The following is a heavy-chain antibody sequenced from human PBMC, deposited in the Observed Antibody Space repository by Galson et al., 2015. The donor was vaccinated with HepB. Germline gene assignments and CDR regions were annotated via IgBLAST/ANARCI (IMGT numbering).Heavy chain of an antibody. Sequence: CAISGDSVSSNSAAWNWIRQSPSRGLEWLGRTYYRSKWYNDYAESVKSRITVNPDTSKNQFSLRLNSVTPEDTAVYYCVRDLYYDIWSGPYYYLDVWGKGTTVTVSS. D-gene: IGHD3-3*01. CDR2: TYYRSKWYN. CDR1: GDSVSSNSAA. CDR3: VRDLYYDIWSGPYYYLDV. V-gene: IGHV6-1*01. J-gene: IGHJ6*03.